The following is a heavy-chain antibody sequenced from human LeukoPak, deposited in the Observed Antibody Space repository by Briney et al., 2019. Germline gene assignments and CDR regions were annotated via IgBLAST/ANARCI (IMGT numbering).Heavy chain of an antibody. Sequence: PGGSLRLSCAASGFTVSSNYMSWVRQAPGKGLEWVSVIYSGGSTYYADSVKGGFTISRDNSKNTLYLQMNSLRAEDTAVYYCARGGYCSSTSCDNDYWGQGTLVTVSS. J-gene: IGHJ4*02. CDR3: ARGGYCSSTSCDNDY. V-gene: IGHV3-53*01. CDR1: GFTVSSNY. CDR2: IYSGGST. D-gene: IGHD2-2*01.